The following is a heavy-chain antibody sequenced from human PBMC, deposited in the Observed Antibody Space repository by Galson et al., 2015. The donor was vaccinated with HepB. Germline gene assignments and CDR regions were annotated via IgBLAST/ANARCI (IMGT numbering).Heavy chain of an antibody. CDR2: IYPGDSDT. J-gene: IGHJ4*02. V-gene: IGHV5-51*01. CDR3: ARPGTGGWDSYGAFDY. Sequence: GIIYPGDSDTRYSPSFQGQVTISADKSISTAYLQWSSLKASDTAMYYCARPGTGGWDSYGAFDYWGQGTLVTVSS. D-gene: IGHD5-18*01.